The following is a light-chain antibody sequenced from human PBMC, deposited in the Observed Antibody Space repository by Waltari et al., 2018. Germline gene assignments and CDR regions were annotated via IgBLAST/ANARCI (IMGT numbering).Light chain of an antibody. CDR2: LNSDGSH. Sequence: QLVLTQSPSASASLGASVKLTCTLSSEHSSYAIAWHQQQPEKGPRYLMKLNSDGSHNKGAGIPCRFSGSSSGADRYLTISSLQSEDEADYYCQTWGTGIHGAFGGGTKLTVL. CDR1: SEHSSYA. CDR3: QTWGTGIHGA. J-gene: IGLJ2*01. V-gene: IGLV4-69*01.